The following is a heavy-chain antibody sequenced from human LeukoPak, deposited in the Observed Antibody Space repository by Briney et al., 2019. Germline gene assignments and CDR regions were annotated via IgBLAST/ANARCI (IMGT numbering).Heavy chain of an antibody. CDR3: ARERKSAGSSGRETNLNAFDI. CDR1: GYTFTGYY. D-gene: IGHD6-19*01. CDR2: INPSGGST. V-gene: IGHV1-46*01. J-gene: IGHJ3*02. Sequence: ASVKVSCKASGYTFTGYYMHWVRQAPGQGLEWMGIINPSGGSTSYAQKFQGRVTMTRDMSTSTVYMELSSLRSEDTAVYYCARERKSAGSSGRETNLNAFDIWGQGTMVTVSS.